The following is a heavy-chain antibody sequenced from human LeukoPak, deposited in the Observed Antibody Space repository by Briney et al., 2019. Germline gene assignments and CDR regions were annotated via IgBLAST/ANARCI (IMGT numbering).Heavy chain of an antibody. CDR1: GFTFNSYP. V-gene: IGHV3-64D*06. CDR2: ISRNGGST. J-gene: IGHJ3*02. CDR3: VKESGFMVAPNSAFDI. Sequence: GGSLRLSCSASGFTFNSYPVHWVRQAPGKGLEYVSDISRNGGSTYYADSVKGRFTISRDNSKTTLYLQMSSLRAEDTAVYYCVKESGFMVAPNSAFDIWGQGTMVTVPS. D-gene: IGHD4/OR15-4a*01.